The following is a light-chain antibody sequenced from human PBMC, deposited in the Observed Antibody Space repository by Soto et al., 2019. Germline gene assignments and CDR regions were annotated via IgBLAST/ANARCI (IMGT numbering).Light chain of an antibody. CDR2: DAS. CDR3: LQYKTYPRT. J-gene: IGKJ1*01. CDR1: QTIGRY. Sequence: DIQMTQSPSTLSSSLGDRVTITCRASQTIGRYLAWYQQAPGKAPNLLIYDASNLESGVPSRFSGSGSGTEFTLTIDSLKAADFATYYCLQYKTYPRTFGQGTKVDIK. V-gene: IGKV1-5*01.